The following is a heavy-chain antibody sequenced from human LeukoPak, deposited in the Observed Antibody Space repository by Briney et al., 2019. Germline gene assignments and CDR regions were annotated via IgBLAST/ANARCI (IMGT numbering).Heavy chain of an antibody. V-gene: IGHV4-59*01. D-gene: IGHD1-26*01. J-gene: IGHJ4*02. CDR1: GGSISSYY. CDR2: IYYSGST. CDR3: VRHYVLHIVGPSY. Sequence: SETLSLTCTVSGGSISSYYWSWIRQPPGKGLEWIGYIYYSGSTNYNPSLKSRVTISVDTSKNLFSLKLSSVTAADTAVYFCVRHYVLHIVGPSYWGQGILVTVSS.